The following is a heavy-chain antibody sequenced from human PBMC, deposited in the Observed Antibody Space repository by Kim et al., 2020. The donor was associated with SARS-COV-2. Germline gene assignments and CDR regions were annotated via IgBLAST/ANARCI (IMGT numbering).Heavy chain of an antibody. D-gene: IGHD2-15*01. CDR3: ASSCGCCSGGSCHTTGWFDP. CDR2: IYYSGST. CDR1: GGSISSYY. Sequence: SETLSLTCTVSGGSISSYYWSWIRQPPGKGLEWIGYIYYSGSTNYNPSLKSRVTISVDTSKNQFSLKLSSVTAADTAVYYCASSCGCCSGGSCHTTGWFDPWGQGTLVAVSS. J-gene: IGHJ5*02. V-gene: IGHV4-59*13.